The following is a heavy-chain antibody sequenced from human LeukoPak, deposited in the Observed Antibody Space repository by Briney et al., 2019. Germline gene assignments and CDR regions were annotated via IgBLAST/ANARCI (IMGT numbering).Heavy chain of an antibody. J-gene: IGHJ6*03. V-gene: IGHV4-59*12. D-gene: IGHD1-7*01. CDR1: GGSISSYY. CDR3: ARVDWNYTHYYYYYMDV. Sequence: SETLSLTCTVSGGSISSYYWSWIRQPPGKGLEWIGYIYYSGSTNYNPSLKSRVTMSVDTSKNQFSLKLSSVTAADTAVYYCARVDWNYTHYYYYYMDVWGKGTTVTVSS. CDR2: IYYSGST.